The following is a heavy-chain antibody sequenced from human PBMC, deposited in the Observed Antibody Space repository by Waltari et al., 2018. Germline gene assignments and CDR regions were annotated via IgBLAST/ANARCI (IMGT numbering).Heavy chain of an antibody. Sequence: QLQLQESGPGLVKPSETLSLTCTVSGGSISSSSYYWGWIRQPPGKGLEWIGSIYYSGSTYYNPSLKSRVTISVDTSKNQFSLKLSSVTAADTAVYYCARLRRRGGGSCFDYWGQGTLVTVSS. CDR2: IYYSGST. D-gene: IGHD2-15*01. CDR1: GGSISSSSYY. J-gene: IGHJ4*02. CDR3: ARLRRRGGGSCFDY. V-gene: IGHV4-39*01.